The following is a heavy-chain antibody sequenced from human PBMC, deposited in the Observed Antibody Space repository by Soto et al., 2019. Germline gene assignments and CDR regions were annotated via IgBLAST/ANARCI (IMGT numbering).Heavy chain of an antibody. J-gene: IGHJ5*02. Sequence: QVQLQESGPGLVKPSETLSLTCSVSGASINGYFWSWIRQPPGKGLEWIGFIYYSGSTKYNPSLKSRVSISVDTPKNQCSRRLSSVTAADTAVYYCAKAGIAAAGSVDWFDPGAREPWSPSPQ. CDR1: GASINGYF. CDR2: IYYSGST. D-gene: IGHD6-13*01. CDR3: AKAGIAAAGSVDWFDP. V-gene: IGHV4-59*01.